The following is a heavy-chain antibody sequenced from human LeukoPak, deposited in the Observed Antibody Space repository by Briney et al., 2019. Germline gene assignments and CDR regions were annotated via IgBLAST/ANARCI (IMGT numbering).Heavy chain of an antibody. Sequence: SSISRSSIYIYYADSVKRRFPISRDNAKNSLYLQMNSLRAEDTAVYYCARERAVTTHWFDPWGQGTLVTVSS. J-gene: IGHJ5*02. V-gene: IGHV3-21*01. CDR2: ISRSSIYI. D-gene: IGHD4-11*01. CDR3: ARERAVTTHWFDP.